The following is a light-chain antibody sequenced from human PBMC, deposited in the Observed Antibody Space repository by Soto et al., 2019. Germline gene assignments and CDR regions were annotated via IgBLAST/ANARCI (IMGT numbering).Light chain of an antibody. Sequence: AIRMTQSPSSLSASTGDRVTITCRASQGISSYLAWYQQKPGKAPKLLIYAASTLQSGVPTRFSGSGSGTDFPLTISCLQSEDAATYYCQQYYSYPRTFGQGTKVEIK. CDR1: QGISSY. CDR2: AAS. J-gene: IGKJ1*01. V-gene: IGKV1-8*01. CDR3: QQYYSYPRT.